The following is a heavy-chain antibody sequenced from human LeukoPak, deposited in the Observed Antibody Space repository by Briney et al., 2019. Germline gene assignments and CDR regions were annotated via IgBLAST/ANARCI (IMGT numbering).Heavy chain of an antibody. J-gene: IGHJ3*02. CDR1: GFTFSDYY. Sequence: GGSLRLSXAASGFTFSDYYMSWIRQAPGKGLEWVSYISSSGSTIYYADSVKGRFTISRDNAKNSLYLQMNSLRAEDTAVYYCANGRYSYGYKNAFDIWGQGTMVTVSS. D-gene: IGHD5-18*01. CDR2: ISSSGSTI. V-gene: IGHV3-11*04. CDR3: ANGRYSYGYKNAFDI.